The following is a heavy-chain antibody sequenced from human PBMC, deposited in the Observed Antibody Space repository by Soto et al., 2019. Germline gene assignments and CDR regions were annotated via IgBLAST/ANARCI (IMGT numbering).Heavy chain of an antibody. CDR3: ARAPDDDFWSGTFDY. CDR2: INAGNGNT. V-gene: IGHV1-3*01. CDR1: GYTFTSYA. Sequence: ASVKVSCKASGYTFTSYAMHWVRQAPGQRLEWMGWINAGNGNTKYSQKFQGRVTITRDTSASTAYMELCSLRSEDTAVYYCARAPDDDFWSGTFDYWGQGTLVTVSS. D-gene: IGHD3-3*01. J-gene: IGHJ4*02.